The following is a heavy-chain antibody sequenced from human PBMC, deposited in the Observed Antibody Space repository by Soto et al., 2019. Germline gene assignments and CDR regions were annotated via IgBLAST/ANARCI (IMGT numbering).Heavy chain of an antibody. CDR2: ISYDGSNK. Sequence: QVQLVESGGGVVQPGRSLRLSCAASGFTFSSYAMHWVRQAPGKGLEWVAVISYDGSNKYYADSVKGRFTISRDNSKNPLYLQLNSLRAEDTAVYYCARDKTSGGYVPGGYFDYWGQGTLVTVSS. V-gene: IGHV3-30-3*01. CDR3: ARDKTSGGYVPGGYFDY. J-gene: IGHJ4*02. CDR1: GFTFSSYA. D-gene: IGHD5-12*01.